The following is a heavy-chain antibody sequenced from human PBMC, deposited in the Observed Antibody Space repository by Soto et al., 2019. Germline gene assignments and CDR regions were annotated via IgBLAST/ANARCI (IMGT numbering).Heavy chain of an antibody. CDR1: GFTFSNLC. J-gene: IGHJ4*02. V-gene: IGHV3-7*01. CDR2: INQDGSEK. CDR3: AKEMQRYFDWPPGQNFDY. Sequence: GGSLRLSWGASGFTFSNLCRSWIRQAPGKGLEWVANINQDGSEKNYVDSVKGRFTISRDNSKNTLYLQMNSLRAEDTAVYYCAKEMQRYFDWPPGQNFDYWGQGTLVTVSS. D-gene: IGHD3-9*01.